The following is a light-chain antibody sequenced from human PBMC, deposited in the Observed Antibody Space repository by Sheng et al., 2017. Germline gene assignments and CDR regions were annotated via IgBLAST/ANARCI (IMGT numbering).Light chain of an antibody. V-gene: IGKV3-11*01. CDR2: DAS. CDR3: QQRSNWPSIT. CDR1: QSVSSY. Sequence: ETVMTQSPATLSVSPGERATLSCRASQSVSSYLAWYQQKPGQAPRLLIYDASNRATGIPARFSGSGSGTDFTLTISSLEPEDFAVYYCQQRSNWPSITFGQGTRLEIK. J-gene: IGKJ5*01.